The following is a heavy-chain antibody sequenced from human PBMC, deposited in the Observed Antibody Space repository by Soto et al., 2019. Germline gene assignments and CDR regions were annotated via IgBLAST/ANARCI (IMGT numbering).Heavy chain of an antibody. D-gene: IGHD2-2*01. J-gene: IGHJ5*02. Sequence: QLKLQESGPGLVKPSETLSLTCSVSGVSISCTSYYWGWIRQPPGKGLEWVGGIFYTGTTNYSPSLKDRVTMSVDTSKNSFSLNLTSVTAADTAVYFCARVVVVAPVANAWGQGTLVTVSS. CDR3: ARVVVVAPVANA. CDR1: GVSISCTSYY. CDR2: IFYTGTT. V-gene: IGHV4-39*02.